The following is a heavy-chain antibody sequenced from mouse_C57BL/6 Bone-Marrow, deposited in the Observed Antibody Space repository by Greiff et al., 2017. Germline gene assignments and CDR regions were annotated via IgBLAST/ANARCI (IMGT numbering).Heavy chain of an antibody. Sequence: VQLQQPGAELVMPGASVKLSCKASGYTFTSYWMHWVKQRPGQGLEWIGEIDPSDSYTNYNQKFKGKSTLTVDKSSSTAYMQLSSLTSEDSAVYYGARYPLYYEYDDYAMDYWGQGTSVTVSS. V-gene: IGHV1-69*01. J-gene: IGHJ4*01. D-gene: IGHD2-4*01. CDR2: IDPSDSYT. CDR1: GYTFTSYW. CDR3: ARYPLYYEYDDYAMDY.